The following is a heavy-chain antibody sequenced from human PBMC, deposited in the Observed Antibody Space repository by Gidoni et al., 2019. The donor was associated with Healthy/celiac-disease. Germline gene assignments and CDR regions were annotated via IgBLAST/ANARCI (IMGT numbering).Heavy chain of an antibody. CDR2: ISYDGSNK. D-gene: IGHD4-17*01. CDR1: GFTFSSYG. Sequence: QVQLVESGGGVVQPGRSLRLSCAASGFTFSSYGMHWVRQAPGKALEWVAVISYDGSNKYYADTVKGRFTISRDNSKNTLYLQMNSLRAEDTAVYYCAKLGGMTTVTLGVWGQGTTVTVSS. CDR3: AKLGGMTTVTLGV. V-gene: IGHV3-30*18. J-gene: IGHJ6*02.